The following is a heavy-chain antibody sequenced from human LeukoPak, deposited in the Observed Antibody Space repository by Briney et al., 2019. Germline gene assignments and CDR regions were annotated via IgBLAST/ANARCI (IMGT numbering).Heavy chain of an antibody. J-gene: IGHJ4*02. V-gene: IGHV4-59*01. CDR3: ASVSSSSWYYFDY. Sequence: SETLSLTCTVSGDSISSYYWSWLRQPPGKGLEWIGYIYYSGSTNYNPSLKSRVTISVDTSKNQFSLKLSSVTAADTAVYYCASVSSSSWYYFDYWGQGTLVTVSS. CDR1: GDSISSYY. D-gene: IGHD6-13*01. CDR2: IYYSGST.